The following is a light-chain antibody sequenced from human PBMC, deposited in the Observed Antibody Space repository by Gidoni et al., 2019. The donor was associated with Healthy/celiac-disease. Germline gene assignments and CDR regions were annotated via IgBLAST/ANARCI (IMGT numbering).Light chain of an antibody. CDR3: CSYAGSSTHV. J-gene: IGLJ1*01. V-gene: IGLV2-11*01. Sequence: QSALTQPRSVSGSPGQSVTISCTGTSGDVGDYGYVSWYQQHPDKAPRLIIYEVTKRPSGVPDRFSGSKSGNTASLTISGLQADDEGDYFCCSYAGSSTHVFGTGTTVTVL. CDR2: EVT. CDR1: SGDVGDYGY.